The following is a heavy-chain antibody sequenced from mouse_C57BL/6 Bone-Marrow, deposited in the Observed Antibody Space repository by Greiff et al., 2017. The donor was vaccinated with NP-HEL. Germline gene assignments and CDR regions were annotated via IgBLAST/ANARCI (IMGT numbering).Heavy chain of an antibody. CDR1: GYAFSSSW. CDR3: ARPLYYGSSYDYFDY. J-gene: IGHJ2*01. V-gene: IGHV1-82*01. D-gene: IGHD1-1*01. Sequence: QVHVKQSGPELVKPGASVKISCKASGYAFSSSWMNWVKQRPGKGLEWIGRIYPGDGDTNYNGKFKGKATLTADKSSSTAYMQLSSLTSEDSAVYFCARPLYYGSSYDYFDYWGQGTTLTVSS. CDR2: IYPGDGDT.